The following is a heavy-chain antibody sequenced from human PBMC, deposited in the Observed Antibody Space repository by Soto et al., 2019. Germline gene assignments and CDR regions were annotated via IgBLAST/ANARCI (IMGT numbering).Heavy chain of an antibody. J-gene: IGHJ4*02. V-gene: IGHV4-59*04. D-gene: IGHD6-19*01. CDR2: IYYSGTS. CDR3: TDMRGQWLPRD. CDR1: GGSIRSYY. Sequence: SETLSLTCTVSGGSIRSYYWGWIRQPPGKGLEWIGNIYYSGTSYSYPSLKGRVTMSVDTSKNQFSMRLSSVTAADTAVYYCTDMRGQWLPRDWGRGIMVTVSS.